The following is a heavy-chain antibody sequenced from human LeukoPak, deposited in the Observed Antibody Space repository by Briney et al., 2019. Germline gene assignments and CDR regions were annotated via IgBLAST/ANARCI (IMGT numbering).Heavy chain of an antibody. J-gene: IGHJ5*02. Sequence: ASVKVSCKASGYTFTSYDINWVRQATGQGLEWMGWMNPNSGNTGYAQKFQGRVTITRNTSISTAYMELSSLRSEDTAVYYCARGITRHCTNGVCHRWFDPWGQGTLVAVSS. CDR2: MNPNSGNT. CDR3: ARGITRHCTNGVCHRWFDP. V-gene: IGHV1-8*01. D-gene: IGHD2-8*01. CDR1: GYTFTSYD.